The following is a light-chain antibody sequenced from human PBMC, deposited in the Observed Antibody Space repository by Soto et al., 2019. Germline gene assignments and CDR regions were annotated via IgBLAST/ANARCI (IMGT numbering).Light chain of an antibody. Sequence: DIQMTQSPSSLSASVGDRVTITCRASQSIGTYLNWYLQKPGKAPQLLIHAASSLQTGVPSRFSGSGSGTEFTLTISSLQPEVFASFYCQKYNSAPQTFGQGTKVDIK. CDR3: QKYNSAPQT. V-gene: IGKV1-39*01. J-gene: IGKJ1*01. CDR1: QSIGTY. CDR2: AAS.